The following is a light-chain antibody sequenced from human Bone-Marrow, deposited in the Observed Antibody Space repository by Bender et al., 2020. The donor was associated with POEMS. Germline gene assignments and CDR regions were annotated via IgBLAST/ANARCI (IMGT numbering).Light chain of an antibody. V-gene: IGLV3-21*02. CDR1: NVGSKA. Sequence: SYVLTQPPSVSVAPGQTARITCGGNNVGSKAVHWYQQKPGQVPVPVVYDNSDRPSGIPERFSGSNSGNTATLTISRVEAGDEADYYCQVWDSSSDHWVFGGGTKLTVL. CDR3: QVWDSSSDHWV. CDR2: DNS. J-gene: IGLJ3*02.